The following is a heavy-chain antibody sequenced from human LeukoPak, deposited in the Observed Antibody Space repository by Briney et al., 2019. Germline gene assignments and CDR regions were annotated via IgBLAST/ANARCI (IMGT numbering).Heavy chain of an antibody. CDR2: ISWNSGSI. CDR3: AKPPDSSGNSP. CDR1: GFTFDDYA. D-gene: IGHD3-22*01. V-gene: IGHV3-9*01. J-gene: IGHJ5*02. Sequence: PGRSLRLSCAASGFTFDDYAMHWVRQAPGKGLEWVSGISWNSGSIGYADSVKGRFTISRDNAKNSLYLQMNSLRAEDTALYYCAKPPDSSGNSPWGQGTLVTVSS.